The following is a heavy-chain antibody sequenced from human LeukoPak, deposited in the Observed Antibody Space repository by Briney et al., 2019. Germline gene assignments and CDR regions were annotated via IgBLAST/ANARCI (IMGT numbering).Heavy chain of an antibody. Sequence: GGSLRLSCAASGFTFSNHYMHWVRQAPGKGLVSVSRIDPNGRYTSYADSVKGRFTISRDNAKNTLYLQMNTLGAEDTALYYCVRGSTNWNGMDVWGQGTTVTVSS. J-gene: IGHJ6*02. V-gene: IGHV3-74*01. D-gene: IGHD1-1*01. CDR2: IDPNGRYT. CDR3: VRGSTNWNGMDV. CDR1: GFTFSNHY.